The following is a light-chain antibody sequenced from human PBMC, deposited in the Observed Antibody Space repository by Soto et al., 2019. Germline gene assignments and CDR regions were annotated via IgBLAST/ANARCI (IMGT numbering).Light chain of an antibody. V-gene: IGLV1-51*01. CDR1: SSNIGNNY. Sequence: QSVLTQPPSVSAAPGQKVTISCSGSSSNIGNNYVSWYQQLPGTAPKLLIWDNDKRASGIPDRFSGSKSGPSATLGITGLQTGDEADYYCGSWDTSLRAGVFGAGTKVTVL. CDR3: GSWDTSLRAGV. J-gene: IGLJ1*01. CDR2: DND.